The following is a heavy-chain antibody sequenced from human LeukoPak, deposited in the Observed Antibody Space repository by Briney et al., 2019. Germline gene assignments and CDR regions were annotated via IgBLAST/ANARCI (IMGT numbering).Heavy chain of an antibody. Sequence: GGSLRLSCAASGFTFSDYYMSWIRQAPGKGLEWVSYISSSSSYTNYADSVKGRFTISRDNAKNSLYLQMNSLRAEDTAVYYCARDSVDDYYGSGSPSGYYYGMDVWGQGTTVTGPS. CDR3: ARDSVDDYYGSGSPSGYYYGMDV. CDR2: ISSSSSYT. D-gene: IGHD3-10*01. J-gene: IGHJ6*02. V-gene: IGHV3-11*05. CDR1: GFTFSDYY.